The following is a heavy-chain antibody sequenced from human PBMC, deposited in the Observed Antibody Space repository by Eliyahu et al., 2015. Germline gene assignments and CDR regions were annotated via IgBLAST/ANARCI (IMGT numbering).Heavy chain of an antibody. Sequence: QVQLVQSGAEVKKPGSSVKVSCKASGGTFSSYGISWVRQAPGQGLEWMGGIIPIFGTANYAQKFQGRVTITADKSTSTAHMELSSLRSEDTAVYYCARDLNEVATLGGYWGQGTLVTVSS. D-gene: IGHD5-12*01. V-gene: IGHV1-69*06. CDR1: GGTFSSYG. CDR2: IIPIFGTA. CDR3: ARDLNEVATLGGY. J-gene: IGHJ4*02.